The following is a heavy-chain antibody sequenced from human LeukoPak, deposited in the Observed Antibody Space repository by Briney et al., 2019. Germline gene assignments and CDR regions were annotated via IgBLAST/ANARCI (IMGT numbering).Heavy chain of an antibody. CDR1: GGPLSGHY. D-gene: IGHD3-22*01. CDR2: VSYTGRT. Sequence: PSETLSLTCTVSGGPLSGHYWSWIRQPPGKRLEWIVYVSYTGRTKYNPSLQSRVTISIDTSKSQFSLKLTSVTSADTAVYSCARLLDNDISGDPDTFDVWGQGTTVIVSS. V-gene: IGHV4-59*11. J-gene: IGHJ3*01. CDR3: ARLLDNDISGDPDTFDV.